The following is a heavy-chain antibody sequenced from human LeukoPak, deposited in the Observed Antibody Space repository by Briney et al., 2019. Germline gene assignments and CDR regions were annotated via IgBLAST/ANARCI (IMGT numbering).Heavy chain of an antibody. CDR2: ITSSSSYI. CDR3: ARDPYSGNYGAYYYYYMDV. CDR1: GFTFSTYA. D-gene: IGHD1-26*01. Sequence: PGGTLRLSCAASGFTFSTYAMSWVRQAPGKGLEWVSSITSSSSYIYYADSVKGRFTISRDNAKNSLYLQMGSLRVEDTAEYYCARDPYSGNYGAYYYYYMDVWGKGTTVTVSS. V-gene: IGHV3-21*06. J-gene: IGHJ6*03.